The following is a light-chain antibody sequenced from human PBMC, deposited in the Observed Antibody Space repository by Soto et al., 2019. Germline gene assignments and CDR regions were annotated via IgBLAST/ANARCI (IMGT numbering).Light chain of an antibody. CDR2: WTS. CDR3: QKYYSPPLT. CDR1: QSVLYSSNNKNY. V-gene: IGKV4-1*01. J-gene: IGKJ4*01. Sequence: DIVLTQSPDSLAVSLGERATINCKSSQSVLYSSNNKNYVAWYQQRPGQPPKLLIYWTSIRESGVPDRFSGSGSGTDFTLSISSLQAEDVAVYFCQKYYSPPLTFGGGTKVAIK.